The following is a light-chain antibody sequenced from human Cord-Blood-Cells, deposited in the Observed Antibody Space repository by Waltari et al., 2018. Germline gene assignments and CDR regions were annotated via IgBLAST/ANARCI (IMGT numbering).Light chain of an antibody. Sequence: IQMTQSPSSLSASVGDRVTITCRASQGISNYLAWYQQKPGKVPKLLIYAASTLQSGVPSRFRGSGSGTDFTITISSLQPEDVATYYCQKYNSAPWTFGQGTKVEIK. CDR2: AAS. V-gene: IGKV1-27*01. J-gene: IGKJ1*01. CDR3: QKYNSAPWT. CDR1: QGISNY.